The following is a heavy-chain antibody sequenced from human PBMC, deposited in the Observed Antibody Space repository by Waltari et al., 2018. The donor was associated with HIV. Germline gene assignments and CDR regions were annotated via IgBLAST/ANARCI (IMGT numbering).Heavy chain of an antibody. Sequence: QLQLQESGAGLVKPSEPLSLSCPVSGGSIRSTYCYWGWIRQPQGKGLDRIGTVYYNGATQYNPSLKSRVTVSADTSKNQFSLRLTSVTASDTAVYYCAREGRGIGGVQDSQWNYWGRGTLVTVSS. D-gene: IGHD3-10*01. CDR1: GGSIRSTYCY. J-gene: IGHJ4*02. CDR2: VYYNGAT. V-gene: IGHV4-39*02. CDR3: AREGRGIGGVQDSQWNY.